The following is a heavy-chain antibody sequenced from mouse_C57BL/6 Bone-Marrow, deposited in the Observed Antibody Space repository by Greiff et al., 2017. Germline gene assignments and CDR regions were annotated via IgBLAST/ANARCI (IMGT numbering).Heavy chain of an antibody. CDR1: GFTFSDYG. J-gene: IGHJ1*03. CDR3: AFYGSSPYWYFDV. CDR2: ISSGSSTI. D-gene: IGHD1-1*01. V-gene: IGHV5-17*01. Sequence: EVKLQESGGGLVKPGGSLKLSCAASGFTFSDYGMHWVRQAPETGLEWVAYISSGSSTIYYADTVKGRFTISRDNAKNTLFLQMTSLRSEDTAMYYCAFYGSSPYWYFDVWGTGTTVTVAS.